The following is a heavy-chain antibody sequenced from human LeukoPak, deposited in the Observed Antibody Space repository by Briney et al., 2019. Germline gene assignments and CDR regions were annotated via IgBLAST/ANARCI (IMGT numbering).Heavy chain of an antibody. V-gene: IGHV3-30*02. Sequence: GGSLRLSCAASGFTFSSYGMHWDRQAPGKGLEWVAFIRYDGSNKYYADSVKGRFTISRDNSKNTLYLQMNSLRAEDTAVYYCAKDPWNLGYCSSTSCYVRDRNYCGMDVWAQETTLTVSS. D-gene: IGHD2-2*01. J-gene: IGHJ6*02. CDR3: AKDPWNLGYCSSTSCYVRDRNYCGMDV. CDR1: GFTFSSYG. CDR2: IRYDGSNK.